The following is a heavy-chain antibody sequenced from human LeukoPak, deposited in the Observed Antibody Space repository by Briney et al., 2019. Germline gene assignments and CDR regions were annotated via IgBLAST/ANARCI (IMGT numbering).Heavy chain of an antibody. CDR1: GFIVSSNY. CDR2: IYSGGDT. D-gene: IGHD1-26*01. CDR3: ARRSGEGYFDC. V-gene: IGHV3-66*01. Sequence: GGSLRLSCAASGFIVSSNYMTWVRQAPGKGLELLSVIYSGGDTYYADSVKGRFTISRDNSKNTLYLQMNSLRAEDTAVYYCARRSGEGYFDCWGQGTLVTVSS. J-gene: IGHJ4*02.